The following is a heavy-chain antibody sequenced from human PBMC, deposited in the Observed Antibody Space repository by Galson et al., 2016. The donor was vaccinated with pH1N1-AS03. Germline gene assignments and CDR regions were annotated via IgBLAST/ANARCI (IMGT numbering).Heavy chain of an antibody. CDR3: AREGIVAQFMEWYLFY. CDR2: INTNTGDT. V-gene: IGHV7-4-1*02. J-gene: IGHJ4*02. CDR1: GYRFKDYA. D-gene: IGHD3-3*01. Sequence: SVKVSCKASGYRFKDYAINWVRQAPGQGPECMGWINTNTGDTKLAQGFAGRFVFSLDASVSTAYLQITSLKAEDTAIYYCAREGIVAQFMEWYLFYWGQGTQLTVSS.